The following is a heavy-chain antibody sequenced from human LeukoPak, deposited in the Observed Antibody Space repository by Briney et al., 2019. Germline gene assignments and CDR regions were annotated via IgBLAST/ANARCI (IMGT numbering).Heavy chain of an antibody. D-gene: IGHD5-18*01. CDR3: VRLRYSYAYEFDY. J-gene: IGHJ4*02. CDR2: VYYSGST. V-gene: IGHV4-39*01. CDR1: GGSISSSNSY. Sequence: SETLSLTCIVSGGSISSSNSYWGWIRQPPGKGLEWIGNVYYSGSTYYNPSLKSRVTMSVDTSKNQFSLKLSSVTAADTAVYYCVRLRYSYAYEFDYWGQGTLVTVSS.